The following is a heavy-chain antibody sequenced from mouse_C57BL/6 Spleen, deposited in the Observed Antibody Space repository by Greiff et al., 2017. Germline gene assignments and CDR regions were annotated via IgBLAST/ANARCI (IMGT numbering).Heavy chain of an antibody. V-gene: IGHV5-4*01. CDR2: ISAGGSYT. CDR1: GFTFSSYA. J-gene: IGHJ3*01. Sequence: EVQRVESGGGLVKPGGSLKLSCAASGFTFSSYAMSWVRQTPEKRLEWVATISAGGSYTYYPDNVKGRFTISRDNAKNNLYLQMSHLKSEDTAMYYCARDLQLGRAYWGQGTLVTVSA. D-gene: IGHD4-1*02. CDR3: ARDLQLGRAY.